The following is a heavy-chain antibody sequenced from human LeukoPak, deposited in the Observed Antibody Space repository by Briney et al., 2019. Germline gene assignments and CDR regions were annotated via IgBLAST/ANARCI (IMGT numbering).Heavy chain of an antibody. CDR2: ISGSGGST. Sequence: GGSLRLSCAASGFIFSSYAMSWVRQAPGKGLEWVSAISGSGGSTYYADSVKGRFTISRDSSKNTLFLQMNSLRAEDTALYFCARRLSLRFDAFAVWGPGTVVTVSS. CDR1: GFIFSSYA. J-gene: IGHJ3*01. D-gene: IGHD3-3*01. CDR3: ARRLSLRFDAFAV. V-gene: IGHV3-23*01.